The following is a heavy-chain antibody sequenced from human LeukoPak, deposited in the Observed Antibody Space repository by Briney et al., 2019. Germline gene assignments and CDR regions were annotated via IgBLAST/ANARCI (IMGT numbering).Heavy chain of an antibody. Sequence: GASVKVSCKASGYTFTSYAMNWVRQAPGQGLEWMGWINTNTGNPTYAQGFTGRFVFSLDTSVSTAYLQISSLKAEDTAVYYCARDWRGYYYDSSGYNDYWGQGTLVTVSS. CDR3: ARDWRGYYYDSSGYNDY. CDR2: INTNTGNP. V-gene: IGHV7-4-1*02. J-gene: IGHJ4*02. D-gene: IGHD3-22*01. CDR1: GYTFTSYA.